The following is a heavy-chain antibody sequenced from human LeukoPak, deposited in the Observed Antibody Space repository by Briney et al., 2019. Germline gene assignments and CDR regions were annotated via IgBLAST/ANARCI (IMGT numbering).Heavy chain of an antibody. CDR2: IKQDGSEK. Sequence: GGSLRLSCTASGFTFGDYAMSWVRQAPGKGLEWVANIKQDGSEKYYVDSVKGRFTISRDNAKNSLYLQMNSLRAEDTAVYYCARVGGGSYFRNWFDPWGQGTLVTVSS. CDR1: GFTFGDYA. CDR3: ARVGGGSYFRNWFDP. V-gene: IGHV3-7*01. J-gene: IGHJ5*02. D-gene: IGHD1-26*01.